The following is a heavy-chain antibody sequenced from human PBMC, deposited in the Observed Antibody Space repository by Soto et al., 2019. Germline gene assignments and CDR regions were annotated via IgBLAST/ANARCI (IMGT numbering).Heavy chain of an antibody. J-gene: IGHJ6*03. CDR2: ISAYNGNT. Sequence: ASVKVSCKASGYTFTNYGITWVRQAPGQGLEWMGWISAYNGNTHYTQRLQGRVTMTTDTSTSTAYMELSSLRSEDTAVYYCARDPDDFWSGYYYYYYYYMDVWGKGTTVTVSS. V-gene: IGHV1-18*01. CDR1: GYTFTNYG. D-gene: IGHD3-3*01. CDR3: ARDPDDFWSGYYYYYYYYMDV.